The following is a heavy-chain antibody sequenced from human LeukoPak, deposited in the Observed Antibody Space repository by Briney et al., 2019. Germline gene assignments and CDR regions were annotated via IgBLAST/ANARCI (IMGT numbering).Heavy chain of an antibody. CDR3: ARGRVVRGVIITTGDY. J-gene: IGHJ4*02. Sequence: SVKVSCKASGYTFTGYYMHWVRQAPGQGLEWMGWINPNSGGTNYAQKFQGRVTMTRDTSISTAYMELSRLRSDDTAVYYCARGRVVRGVIITTGDYWGQGTLVTVSS. CDR2: INPNSGGT. D-gene: IGHD3-10*01. CDR1: GYTFTGYY. V-gene: IGHV1-2*02.